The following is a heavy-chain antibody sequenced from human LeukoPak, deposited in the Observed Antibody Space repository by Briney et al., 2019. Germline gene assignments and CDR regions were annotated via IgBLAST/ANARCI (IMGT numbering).Heavy chain of an antibody. J-gene: IGHJ4*02. Sequence: ASLKVSCKASGYTFTRYYMHWVRQAPGQGLEWMGIINPSGGSTSYAHKFHGTVTMTRDTYTSAVHTELSRLRSQGTALCYSARDRDYYFDYWGQGALVTVSS. D-gene: IGHD3-10*01. V-gene: IGHV1-46*01. CDR2: INPSGGST. CDR3: ARDRDYYFDY. CDR1: GYTFTRYY.